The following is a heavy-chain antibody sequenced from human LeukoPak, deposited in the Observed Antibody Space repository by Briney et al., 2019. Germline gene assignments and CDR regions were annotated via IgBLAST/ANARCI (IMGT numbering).Heavy chain of an antibody. V-gene: IGHV1-69*01. J-gene: IGHJ4*02. CDR3: AKEVPDYDFWSGPVHFDY. Sequence: SVKVSCKASGGTFSSYAISWVRQAPGQGLEWMGGIIPIFGTANYAQKFQGRVTITADESTSTAYMELSSLRSEDTAVYYCAKEVPDYDFWSGPVHFDYWGQGTLVTVSS. CDR2: IIPIFGTA. D-gene: IGHD3-3*01. CDR1: GGTFSSYA.